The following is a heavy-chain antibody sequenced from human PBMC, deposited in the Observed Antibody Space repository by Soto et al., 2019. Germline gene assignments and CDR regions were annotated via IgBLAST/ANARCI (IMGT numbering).Heavy chain of an antibody. D-gene: IGHD2-15*01. J-gene: IGHJ6*02. V-gene: IGHV3-21*01. CDR3: ARDCSGGSCYPGMDV. CDR1: GFNFSSYT. Sequence: XGSLRLSCAAAGFNFSSYTINWVRQAPGKRLEWLSSISSSGYIFSTDSVRGRFTISRDNAKNSVYLQINSLRAEDTAVYFCARDCSGGSCYPGMDVWGQGTTVTVSS. CDR2: ISSSGYI.